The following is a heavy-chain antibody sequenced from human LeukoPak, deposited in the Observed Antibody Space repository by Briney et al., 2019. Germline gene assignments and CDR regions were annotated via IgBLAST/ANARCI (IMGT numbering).Heavy chain of an antibody. CDR2: IYHIGST. CDR3: AREWSAFDY. Sequence: SRTLSLTCAVSGGSITRGGYSWTWIRQPPGKGLEWIGYIYHIGSTYYNPSLESRVTISIDRSNQFSLRLSSVTAADTAVYYCAREWSAFDYWGQGTLVTVSS. D-gene: IGHD2-15*01. CDR1: GGSITRGGYS. V-gene: IGHV4-30-2*01. J-gene: IGHJ4*02.